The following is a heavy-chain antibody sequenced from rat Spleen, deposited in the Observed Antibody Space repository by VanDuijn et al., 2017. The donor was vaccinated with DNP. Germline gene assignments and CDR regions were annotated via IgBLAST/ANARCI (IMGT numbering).Heavy chain of an antibody. CDR2: ISTSGSRT. V-gene: IGHV5-7*01. CDR3: TRGAGSPYWSFDF. CDR1: GFTFSNYY. J-gene: IGHJ1*01. Sequence: EVQLVESGGGLVQPGRSLKLSCAASGFTFSNYYMAWVRQAPKKGLEWVATISTSGSRTYYRDSVKGRFTISRDNAKSILYLQMESLRSEDTATYYCTRGAGSPYWSFDFWGPGTVVTVSS. D-gene: IGHD5-1*01.